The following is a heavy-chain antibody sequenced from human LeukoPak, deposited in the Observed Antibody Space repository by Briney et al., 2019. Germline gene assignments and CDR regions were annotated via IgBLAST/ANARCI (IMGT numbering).Heavy chain of an antibody. CDR2: INWNGGSR. Sequence: RSGGSLRLSCAASGFNFDDYVMSWVRQAPGKGLEWVSGINWNGGSRGYADSVKGRFTISRDNAKNFLYLQMNSLRAEDTALYYCARSRHSYDSSGFPHYWGQGTLVTVSS. CDR1: GFNFDDYV. J-gene: IGHJ4*02. D-gene: IGHD3-22*01. V-gene: IGHV3-20*04. CDR3: ARSRHSYDSSGFPHY.